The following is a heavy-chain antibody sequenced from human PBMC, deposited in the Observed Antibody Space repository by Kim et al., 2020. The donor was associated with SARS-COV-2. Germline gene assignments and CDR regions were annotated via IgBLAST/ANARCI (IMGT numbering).Heavy chain of an antibody. V-gene: IGHV1-3*01. D-gene: IGHD2-8*01. J-gene: IGHJ4*02. CDR2: INGGNGDT. CDR1: GYTFTTYE. CDR3: ARRSSGNGPFDY. Sequence: ASVKVSCKASGYTFTTYEIFWVRQAPGQRFELMGWINGGNGDTKYSQKFQGRVSITRDTSATTAYMELSSLRYEDTAVYYCARRSSGNGPFDYWGQGTLVTVSS.